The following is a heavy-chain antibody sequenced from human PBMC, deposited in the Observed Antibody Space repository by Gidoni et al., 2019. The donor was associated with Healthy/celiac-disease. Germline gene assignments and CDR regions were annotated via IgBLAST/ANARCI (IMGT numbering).Heavy chain of an antibody. Sequence: EVQLVESGGGLVQPGGSLKLSCAASGFTFSGSAMHWVRQASGKGLEWVGRIRSKANSYATAYAASVKGRFTISRDDSKNTAYLQMNSLKTEDTAVYYCTRFYYDSSGYYHKDAFDIWGQGTMVTVSS. CDR3: TRFYYDSSGYYHKDAFDI. CDR1: GFTFSGSA. D-gene: IGHD3-22*01. CDR2: IRSKANSYAT. J-gene: IGHJ3*02. V-gene: IGHV3-73*02.